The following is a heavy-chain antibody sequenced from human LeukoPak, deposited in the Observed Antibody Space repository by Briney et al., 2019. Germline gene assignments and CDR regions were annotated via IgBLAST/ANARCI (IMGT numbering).Heavy chain of an antibody. J-gene: IGHJ4*02. CDR3: AKVEAARPGGHLVG. Sequence: GGSLRLSCAASGFTFSSYAMSWVRQAPGKGLEWVSAISGSGGSTYYADFVKGRFTISRDYSKNTLYLQMNSLRAEDTAVYYCAKVEAARPGGHLVGWGQGTLVTVSS. CDR1: GFTFSSYA. D-gene: IGHD6-6*01. V-gene: IGHV3-23*01. CDR2: ISGSGGST.